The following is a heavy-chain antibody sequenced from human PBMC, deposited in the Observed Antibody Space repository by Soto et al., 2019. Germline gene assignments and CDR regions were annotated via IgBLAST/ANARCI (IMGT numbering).Heavy chain of an antibody. CDR2: IIPIFGTA. D-gene: IGHD3-9*01. CDR3: ARGALRYFDRQGPRYYGMDV. Sequence: SVKVTCKASGGTFRSYAISWVRQAPGQGLELMGGIIPIFGTANYAQKFQGRVTITADESTSTAYMELSSLRSEDTAVYYCARGALRYFDRQGPRYYGMDVWGQGTTVTVYS. CDR1: GGTFRSYA. J-gene: IGHJ6*02. V-gene: IGHV1-69*13.